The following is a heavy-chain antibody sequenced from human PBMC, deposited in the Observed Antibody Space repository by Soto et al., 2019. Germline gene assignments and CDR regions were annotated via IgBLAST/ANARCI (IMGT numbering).Heavy chain of an antibody. CDR2: IYYSGSS. J-gene: IGHJ6*02. V-gene: IGHV4-39*01. Sequence: SATLSLTCVLICRSVTSRSYSWGWSCQPPGKGLEWIVTIYYSGSSNYDPSLKSRVTISVDTSKNQFSLKLSSVTAADTAVYYCVRLAGYCTGASCYGHYAMDVWGQGTTVS. D-gene: IGHD2-8*02. CDR1: CRSVTSRSYS. CDR3: VRLAGYCTGASCYGHYAMDV.